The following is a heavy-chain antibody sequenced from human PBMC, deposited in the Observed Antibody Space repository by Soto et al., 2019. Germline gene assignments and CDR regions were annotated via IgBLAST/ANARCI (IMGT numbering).Heavy chain of an antibody. D-gene: IGHD7-27*01. J-gene: IGHJ5*01. CDR2: IYKSATT. V-gene: IGHV4-30-4*01. CDR3: ARGRYCLTGRCFPDWFDS. CDR1: GDSISNLDYF. Sequence: SETLSLTCSVSGDSISNLDYFLAWIRQPPGQALEYIGYIYKSATTYYNPSFESRVAISVDTSKSQFSLNVTSVTAADTAVYFCARGRYCLTGRCFPDWFDSWGQGALVTVSS.